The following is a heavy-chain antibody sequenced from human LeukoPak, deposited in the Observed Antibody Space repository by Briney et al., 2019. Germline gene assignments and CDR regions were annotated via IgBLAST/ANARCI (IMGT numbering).Heavy chain of an antibody. CDR3: AKGGLGIGYCTSTSCYTAFDY. V-gene: IGHV3-23*01. CDR2: MSGSDGRT. D-gene: IGHD2-2*02. CDR1: GFTFRSYA. J-gene: IGHJ4*02. Sequence: PGGSLRLSCAASGFTFRSYAISWVRQAPLKGLEWVSAMSGSDGRTYYANSVKGRFTISRDNSMNTLYIQMNSLRAEDTAVYYCAKGGLGIGYCTSTSCYTAFDYWGQGTLVTVSS.